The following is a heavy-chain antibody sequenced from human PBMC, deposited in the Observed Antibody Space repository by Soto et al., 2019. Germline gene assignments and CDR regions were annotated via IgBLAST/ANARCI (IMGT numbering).Heavy chain of an antibody. CDR1: GGSISSYY. D-gene: IGHD2-2*01. Sequence: LSLTCTVSGGSISSYYWSWIRQPAGKGLEWIGRIYTSGSTNYNPSLKSRVTMSVDTSKNQFSLKLSSVTAADTAVYYCARACSSNSCYDVFDYWGQGTLVTVSS. CDR2: IYTSGST. V-gene: IGHV4-4*07. CDR3: ARACSSNSCYDVFDY. J-gene: IGHJ4*02.